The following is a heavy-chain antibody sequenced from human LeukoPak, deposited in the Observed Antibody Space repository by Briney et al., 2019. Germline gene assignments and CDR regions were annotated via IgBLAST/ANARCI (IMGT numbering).Heavy chain of an antibody. D-gene: IGHD3-10*01. CDR1: GGSISSYY. V-gene: IGHV4-59*08. CDR3: ARRFTMVRGDFRDAFDI. CDR2: IYYSGST. Sequence: SETLSLTCTVSGGSISSYYWSWIRQPPGKGLEWIGYIYYSGSTNYNPSLKSRVTISVDTSKNQFSLKLSSVTAADTAVYYCARRFTMVRGDFRDAFDIWGQGTMVTVSS. J-gene: IGHJ3*02.